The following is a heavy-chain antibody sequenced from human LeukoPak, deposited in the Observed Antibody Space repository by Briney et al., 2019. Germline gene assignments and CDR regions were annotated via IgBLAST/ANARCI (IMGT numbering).Heavy chain of an antibody. CDR3: ARDERDTMVRGVAAPYYYGMDV. CDR2: IIPIFGIA. V-gene: IGHV1-69*04. CDR1: GGTFSSYA. D-gene: IGHD3-10*01. J-gene: IGHJ6*04. Sequence: ASVKVSCKASGGTFSSYAISWVRQAPGQGLEWMGRIIPIFGIANYAQKFQGRVTITADKSTSTAYMELSSLRSEDTAVYYCARDERDTMVRGVAAPYYYGMDVWGKGTTVTVSS.